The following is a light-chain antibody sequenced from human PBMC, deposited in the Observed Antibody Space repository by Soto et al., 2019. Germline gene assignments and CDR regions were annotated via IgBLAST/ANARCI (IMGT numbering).Light chain of an antibody. CDR2: DSS. J-gene: IGKJ5*01. V-gene: IGKV3-15*01. CDR3: QQYNHWLSIS. Sequence: EIVMTQSPGTLSVSPGERATLSCRASQSIDWKVAWYQQKPGQAPRLVIYDSSIRATGIPARFSGSGSGTDFTLTINSLQSEDFAVYYCQQYNHWLSISFGQGTRLE. CDR1: QSIDWK.